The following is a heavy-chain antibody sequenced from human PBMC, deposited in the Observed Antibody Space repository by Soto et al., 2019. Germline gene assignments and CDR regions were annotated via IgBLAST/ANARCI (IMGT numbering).Heavy chain of an antibody. D-gene: IGHD3-16*01. CDR1: GFSLSTSGVG. CDR3: VHRRTGGGVSCFHY. J-gene: IGHJ4*02. CDR2: IYWDDDK. Sequence: SGPTLVNPTQTLTLTCTFSGFSLSTSGVGVGWIRQPPGKAPEWLVLIYWDDDKHYSPSLRSRLTITKDTSKNQVVMTMSNMDPVDTATYFCVHRRTGGGVSCFHYWGQGTLVTVSS. V-gene: IGHV2-5*02.